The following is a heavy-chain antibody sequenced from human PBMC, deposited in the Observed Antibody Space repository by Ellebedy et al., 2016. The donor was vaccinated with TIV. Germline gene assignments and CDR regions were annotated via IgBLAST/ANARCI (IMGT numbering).Heavy chain of an antibody. CDR1: GGSISSYY. D-gene: IGHD4-23*01. CDR3: ARDFGTVVTGFGY. J-gene: IGHJ4*02. Sequence: MPSETLSLTCTVSGGSISSYYWSWIRQPPGKGLEWIGYIYYSGSTNYNPSLKSRVTISVDTSKNQFSLKLSSVTAADTAVYYCARDFGTVVTGFGYWGQGTLVTVSS. V-gene: IGHV4-59*01. CDR2: IYYSGST.